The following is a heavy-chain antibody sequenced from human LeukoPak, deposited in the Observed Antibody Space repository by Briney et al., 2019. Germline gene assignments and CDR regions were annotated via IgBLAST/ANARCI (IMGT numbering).Heavy chain of an antibody. CDR2: IYTSGST. Sequence: SETLSLTCTVSGGSISSYYWSWIRQPAGKGLEWIGRIYTSGSTNYNPSLKRRVNMSVDTSKNQFSLKLSSVTAADTAVYYCARDGYNYDAFDIWGQGTMVTVSS. J-gene: IGHJ3*02. CDR3: ARDGYNYDAFDI. CDR1: GGSISSYY. D-gene: IGHD5-24*01. V-gene: IGHV4-4*07.